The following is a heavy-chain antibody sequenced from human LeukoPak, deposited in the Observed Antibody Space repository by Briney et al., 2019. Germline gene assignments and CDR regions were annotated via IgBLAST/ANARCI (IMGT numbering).Heavy chain of an antibody. Sequence: SETLSLTCSVSGGSISSGGYYWSWIRQPPGKGLEWIGYIYHSGSTYYNPSLKSRVTISVDRSKNQFSLKLSSVTAADTAVYYCASLRDYGSGSYSNYYYYYMDVWGKGTTVTVSS. CDR1: GGSISSGGYY. D-gene: IGHD3-10*01. J-gene: IGHJ6*03. CDR2: IYHSGST. CDR3: ASLRDYGSGSYSNYYYYYMDV. V-gene: IGHV4-30-2*01.